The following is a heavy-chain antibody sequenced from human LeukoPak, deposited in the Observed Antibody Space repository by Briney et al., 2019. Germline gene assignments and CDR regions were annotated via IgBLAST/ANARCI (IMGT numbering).Heavy chain of an antibody. Sequence: PGGSLRLSCAASGFTFSSYEMNWVRQAPGKGLEWVSSISSSSSYIYYADSVEGRFTISRDNAKNSLYLQMNSLRAEDTAVYYCSNRWELRGGFDYWGQGTLVTVSS. CDR3: SNRWELRGGFDY. J-gene: IGHJ4*02. D-gene: IGHD1-26*01. CDR1: GFTFSSYE. V-gene: IGHV3-21*01. CDR2: ISSSSSYI.